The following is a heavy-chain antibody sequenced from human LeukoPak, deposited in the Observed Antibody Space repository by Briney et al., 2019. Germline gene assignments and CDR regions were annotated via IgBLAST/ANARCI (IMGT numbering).Heavy chain of an antibody. CDR2: IYHSGST. D-gene: IGHD2-15*01. CDR3: ARGQYCSGGSCYTY. V-gene: IGHV4-4*02. Sequence: SETLSLTCAVSGGSISSSNWWSWVRQPPGKGLEWIGYIYHSGSTNYNPSLKSRVTISVDTSKNQFSLKLSSVTAADTAVYYCARGQYCSGGSCYTYWGQGTLVTVSS. J-gene: IGHJ4*02. CDR1: GGSISSSNW.